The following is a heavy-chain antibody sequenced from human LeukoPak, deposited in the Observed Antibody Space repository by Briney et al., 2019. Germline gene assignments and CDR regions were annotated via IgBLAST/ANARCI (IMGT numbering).Heavy chain of an antibody. D-gene: IGHD2-2*01. V-gene: IGHV4-61*01. J-gene: IGHJ6*02. CDR3: ARDRGVVPAPMVHYYYYNDMDV. Sequence: PSETLPLTCTVSGSSVCSGSYYWSWIRQPPGKGLEWIGYIYYSGSTNYNPSLKSRVTISIDTSKNQFSLKLSSVTAADTAVYYCARDRGVVPAPMVHYYYYNDMDVWGPGTTVTVSS. CDR2: IYYSGST. CDR1: GSSVCSGSYY.